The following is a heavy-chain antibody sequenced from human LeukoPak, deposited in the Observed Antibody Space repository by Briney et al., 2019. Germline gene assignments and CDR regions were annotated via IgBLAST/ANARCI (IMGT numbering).Heavy chain of an antibody. CDR3: AKSGSDYYDSSTSDY. V-gene: IGHV3-23*01. Sequence: PGGSLRLSCAASGFTFSSYAMSWVRQAPGKGLEWVSAISGSGGSTYYADSVKGRFTISRDNSKNTLYLQMNSLRAEDTAVYYCAKSGSDYYDSSTSDYWGQGTLVTVSS. J-gene: IGHJ4*02. CDR1: GFTFSSYA. CDR2: ISGSGGST. D-gene: IGHD3-22*01.